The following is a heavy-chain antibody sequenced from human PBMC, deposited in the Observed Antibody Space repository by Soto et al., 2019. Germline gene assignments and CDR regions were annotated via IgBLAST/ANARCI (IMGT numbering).Heavy chain of an antibody. Sequence: GGSLRLSCAASGFTFSSYWMHWVRQASGKGLVWVSRISFDGSTTTYADSVKGRYTISRDNAKNTLYLQMNSLRAEDTAVYYCARGGAHTTMANEYWGQGALVTVSS. CDR1: GFTFSSYW. CDR3: ARGGAHTTMANEY. V-gene: IGHV3-74*01. J-gene: IGHJ4*02. CDR2: ISFDGSTT. D-gene: IGHD5-18*01.